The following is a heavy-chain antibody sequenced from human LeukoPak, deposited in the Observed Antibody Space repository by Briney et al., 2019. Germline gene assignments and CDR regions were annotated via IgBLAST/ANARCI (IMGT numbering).Heavy chain of an antibody. CDR1: GFPFSSYA. V-gene: IGHV3-23*01. CDR3: AKLPLSTVTYFDY. J-gene: IGHJ4*02. D-gene: IGHD4-17*01. CDR2: ISGSGGST. Sequence: GGSLRLSCAASGFPFSSYAMSWVRQAPGKGLEWVSAISGSGGSTYYADSVKGRFTISRDNSKNTLYLQMNSLRAEDTAVYYCAKLPLSTVTYFDYWGQGTLVTVSS.